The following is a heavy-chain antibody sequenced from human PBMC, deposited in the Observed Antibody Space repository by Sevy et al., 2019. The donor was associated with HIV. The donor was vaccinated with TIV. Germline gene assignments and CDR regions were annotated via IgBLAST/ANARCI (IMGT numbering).Heavy chain of an antibody. CDR2: ISASGDHT. V-gene: IGHV3-23*01. CDR1: GFTFSSQA. Sequence: GGSLRLSCAASGFTFSSQAMSWVRQSPGKGQKWVSIISASGDHTYYADSVKGRFTISRDNSKNTLYLQMNGLRAEDTAVYYCAIEGTHRRRDYGGRGTLVTVSS. J-gene: IGHJ4*02. CDR3: AIEGTHRRRDY.